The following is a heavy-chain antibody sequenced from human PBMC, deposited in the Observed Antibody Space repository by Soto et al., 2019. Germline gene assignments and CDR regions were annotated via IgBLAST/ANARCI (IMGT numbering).Heavy chain of an antibody. J-gene: IGHJ3*01. Sequence: QVQLQESGPGLVKPSQTLSLICTVSGGSISRGTYYWSWIRHYPGQGLEWIGYIHYTGSTYYNPSPETRVSISKDTSKNHFSLSLTSATAADTAVYYCARDSGVERTELGAFDVWGQGTMVTVSS. V-gene: IGHV4-31*03. CDR2: IHYTGST. CDR1: GGSISRGTYY. CDR3: ARDSGVERTELGAFDV. D-gene: IGHD1-1*01.